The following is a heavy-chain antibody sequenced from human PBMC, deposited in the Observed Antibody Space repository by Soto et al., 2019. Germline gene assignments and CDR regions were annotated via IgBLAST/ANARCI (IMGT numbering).Heavy chain of an antibody. V-gene: IGHV3-74*01. J-gene: IGHJ4*02. CDR3: AIQDCTNDVCLEAAVTVGGALEY. Sequence: EVQLVESGGGLVQPGEALRLSCAASGFTFTKYWMHWVRLAPGKGPVWVSDISSDGTTTDYADSVKGRCTIYSDNANTMLYLQMDSLRVEDTAVYYCAIQDCTNDVCLEAAVTVGGALEYWGQGAHVTVSS. D-gene: IGHD2-8*01. CDR2: ISSDGTTT. CDR1: GFTFTKYW.